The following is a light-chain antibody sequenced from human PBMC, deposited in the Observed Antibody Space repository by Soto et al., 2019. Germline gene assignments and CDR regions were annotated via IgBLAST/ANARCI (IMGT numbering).Light chain of an antibody. CDR2: AAS. V-gene: IGKV1-39*01. CDR3: QQSYSTPRA. J-gene: IGKJ1*01. Sequence: HMTQSTSTLPPPLGHXXXXRXXASQSISSYLNWYQQKPGKAPKLLIYAASSLQSGVPSRFSGSGSGTDFTLTISRLQPEDFATYYCQQSYSTPRAFGQG. CDR1: QSISSY.